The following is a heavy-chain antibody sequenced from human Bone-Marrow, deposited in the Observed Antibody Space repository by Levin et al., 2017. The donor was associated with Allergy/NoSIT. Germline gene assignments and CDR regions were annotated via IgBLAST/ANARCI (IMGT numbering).Heavy chain of an antibody. Sequence: GESLKISCAASGFSFSSYSMSWVRQVPGKGLEWVSSISGSGGSSYFPDSVKGRFTISRDNSGNTLYLHMNRLRVDDTAIYYCTQDAAVALFDAWGQGILVTVSS. CDR1: GFSFSSYS. J-gene: IGHJ5*01. D-gene: IGHD6-19*01. CDR2: ISGSGGSS. CDR3: TQDAAVALFDA. V-gene: IGHV3-23*01.